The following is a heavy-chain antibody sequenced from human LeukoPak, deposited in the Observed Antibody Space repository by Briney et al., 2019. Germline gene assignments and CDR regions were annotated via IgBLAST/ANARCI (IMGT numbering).Heavy chain of an antibody. CDR2: INPNSGGT. CDR1: GYTFTGYY. CDR3: ARSAEHCNNGVCFTDYYMDV. D-gene: IGHD2-8*01. V-gene: IGHV1-2*02. Sequence: GSVKVSCKASGYTFTGYYMHWVRQAPGQGLEWMGWINPNSGGTNFAQTFQGRITMTRDTSITTAYMELSSLTSDDTAVYFCARSAEHCNNGVCFTDYYMDVWGKGTTVTVSS. J-gene: IGHJ6*03.